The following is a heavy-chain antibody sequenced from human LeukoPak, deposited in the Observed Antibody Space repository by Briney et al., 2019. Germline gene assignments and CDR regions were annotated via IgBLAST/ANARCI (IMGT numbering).Heavy chain of an antibody. V-gene: IGHV1-2*02. CDR2: INPNSGGT. CDR1: GYTFTGYY. Sequence: ASVKVSCKASGYTFTGYYMHWVRQAPGQGLEWMGWINPNSGGTNYAQKFQGRVTMTRDTSISTAYMELSRLRSDDTALYYCAIGRDGRYCSGGSCSQFDYWGQGTLVTVSS. J-gene: IGHJ4*02. D-gene: IGHD2-15*01. CDR3: AIGRDGRYCSGGSCSQFDY.